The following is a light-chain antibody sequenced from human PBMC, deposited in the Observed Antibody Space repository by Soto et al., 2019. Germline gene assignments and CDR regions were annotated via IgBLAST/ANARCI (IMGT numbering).Light chain of an antibody. CDR2: EVS. Sequence: QSALTQPASVSGSPGQSITISCTGNSSDVGGYNYVSWYQQHPGKAPKLMIYEVSNRPSGVSNRFSGSKSGNTASLTISGLQAEDEADYYCSSYTSSSTPHVFGTGTKLTVL. J-gene: IGLJ1*01. CDR3: SSYTSSSTPHV. CDR1: SSDVGGYNY. V-gene: IGLV2-14*01.